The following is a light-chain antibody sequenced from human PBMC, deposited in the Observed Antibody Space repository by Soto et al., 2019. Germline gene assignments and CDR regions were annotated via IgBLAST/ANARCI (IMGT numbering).Light chain of an antibody. CDR3: SSYTSSNTVV. CDR1: SSDVGGYDY. V-gene: IGLV2-14*01. CDR2: GVS. J-gene: IGLJ2*01. Sequence: QSALTQPASVSGSPGQSITISCTGTSSDVGGYDYVSWYQQHPGKAPKLMIYGVSSRPSGVSNRFSGSKSGNTASLTISGLEAEDDADYHCSSYTSSNTVVFGGGTKLTVL.